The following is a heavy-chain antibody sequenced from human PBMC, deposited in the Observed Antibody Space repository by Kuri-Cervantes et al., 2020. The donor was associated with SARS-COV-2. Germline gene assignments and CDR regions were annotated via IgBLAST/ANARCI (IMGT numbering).Heavy chain of an antibody. CDR1: GFTFSSYS. J-gene: IGHJ4*02. Sequence: GESLRLSCAASGFTFSSYSMNWVCQTPGKGLEWVSYISSSSSTIYYADSVKGRFTISRDNAKNSLYLQMNSLSAEDTAVYYCPSVRLFGWGQGTLVTVSS. CDR3: PSVRLFG. CDR2: ISSSSSTI. D-gene: IGHD5-12*01. V-gene: IGHV3-48*01.